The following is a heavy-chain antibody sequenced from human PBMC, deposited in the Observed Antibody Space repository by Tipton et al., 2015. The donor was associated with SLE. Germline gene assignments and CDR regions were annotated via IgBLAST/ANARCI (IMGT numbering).Heavy chain of an antibody. Sequence: QLVQSGAEVKTPGASVKVSCKASGYSFTNYGVSWVRQAPGQGLEWMGWISAYNGNTDYAQKFQGRVTMTTDTSTNTAYMDLRSLRSDDTAVYYCARDRSSSDLWGQGILVTVSS. J-gene: IGHJ5*02. D-gene: IGHD2-15*01. CDR3: ARDRSSSDL. CDR1: GYSFTNYG. CDR2: ISAYNGNT. V-gene: IGHV1-18*01.